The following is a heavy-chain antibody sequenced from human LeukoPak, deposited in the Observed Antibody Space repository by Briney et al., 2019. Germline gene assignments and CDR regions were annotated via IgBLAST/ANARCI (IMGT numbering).Heavy chain of an antibody. CDR3: AMVAYYDFWSGIYYFDY. V-gene: IGHV1-69*05. CDR1: GGTFNNYA. Sequence: ASVKVSCKASGGTFNNYAITWVRQAPGQGLEWMGRIIPIFGTANYAQKFQGRVTITTEESTSTVYMELSSLRSEDTAVYYCAMVAYYDFWSGIYYFDYWGQGTLVTVSS. J-gene: IGHJ4*02. D-gene: IGHD3-3*01. CDR2: IIPIFGTA.